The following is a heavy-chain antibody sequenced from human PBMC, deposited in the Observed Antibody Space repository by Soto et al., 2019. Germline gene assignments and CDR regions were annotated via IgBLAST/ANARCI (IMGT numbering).Heavy chain of an antibody. D-gene: IGHD4-17*01. Sequence: LRLSCAASGFTFSSYAMHWVRQAPGKGLEWVAVISYDGSNKYYADSVKGRFTISRDNSKNTLYLQMNSLRAEDTAVYYCARDDGDYGGNSAYFDYWGQGTLVTVSS. CDR1: GFTFSSYA. V-gene: IGHV3-30-3*01. J-gene: IGHJ4*02. CDR3: ARDDGDYGGNSAYFDY. CDR2: ISYDGSNK.